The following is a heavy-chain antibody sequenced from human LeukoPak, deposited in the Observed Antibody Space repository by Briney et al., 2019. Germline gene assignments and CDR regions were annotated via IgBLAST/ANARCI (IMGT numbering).Heavy chain of an antibody. J-gene: IGHJ6*03. V-gene: IGHV3-74*01. CDR2: INSDGSST. CDR1: GFTFSSYW. Sequence: PGGSLRLSCAASGFTFSSYWMHWVRQAPGKGLVWVSRINSDGSSTSYADSVKGRFTISRDNAKNTLYLQTHSLRAEDTAVYYCARDYVDIVASVRPGSYYYMDVWGKGTTVPVSS. CDR3: ARDYVDIVASVRPGSYYYMDV. D-gene: IGHD5-12*01.